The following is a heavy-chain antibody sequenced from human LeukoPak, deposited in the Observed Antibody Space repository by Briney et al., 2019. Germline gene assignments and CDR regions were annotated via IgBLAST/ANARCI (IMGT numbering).Heavy chain of an antibody. J-gene: IGHJ4*02. D-gene: IGHD1-26*01. CDR2: IIPIFGTA. CDR3: ARSRDPDSGSPDYY. Sequence: SVKVSCKASGGTFSSYAISWVRQAPGQGLEWMGGIIPIFGTANYAQKFQGRVTITTDESTSTAYMELSSLRSEDTAVYYCARSRDPDSGSPDYYWGQGTLATVSS. V-gene: IGHV1-69*05. CDR1: GGTFSSYA.